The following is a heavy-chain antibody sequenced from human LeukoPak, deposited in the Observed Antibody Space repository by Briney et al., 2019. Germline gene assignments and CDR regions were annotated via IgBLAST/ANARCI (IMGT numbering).Heavy chain of an antibody. D-gene: IGHD3-3*01. CDR2: ISRSDSGSNI. V-gene: IGHV3-23*01. CDR1: ALTFSKYA. Sequence: GGSLRLSCAASALTFSKYAMNWVRQAPGKGLEWVSVISRSDSGSNIYYADSVKGRFTISRDNSKNTLYLQMNSLRAEDTAVYYCARRWSITIFGVVISHWFDPWGQGTLVTVSS. J-gene: IGHJ5*02. CDR3: ARRWSITIFGVVISHWFDP.